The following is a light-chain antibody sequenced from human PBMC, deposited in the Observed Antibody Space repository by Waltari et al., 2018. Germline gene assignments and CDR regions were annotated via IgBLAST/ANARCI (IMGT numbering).Light chain of an antibody. V-gene: IGKV1-39*01. Sequence: DIQMTQSPSSLSASVGDRVPITCRASQSISSYLNWYQQKPGKAPKPLIYAASSLQSGVPSRFSGSGSGTDFTLTISSLQPEDFATYYCQQSYSTPPYTFGQGTKLEIK. CDR2: AAS. CDR1: QSISSY. J-gene: IGKJ2*01. CDR3: QQSYSTPPYT.